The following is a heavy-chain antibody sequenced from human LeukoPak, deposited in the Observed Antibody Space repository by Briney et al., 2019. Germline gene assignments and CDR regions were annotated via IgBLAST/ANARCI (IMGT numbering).Heavy chain of an antibody. Sequence: GGSLRLSCAASGFTVSSNYMSWVRQAPGKGLEWVSLINSHGSAYYADSVKGRFTVSRDNAKNTLHPQMNSLTVDDTALYYCATDYYYRLDSWAQGTTVTVSS. J-gene: IGHJ6*02. V-gene: IGHV3-66*01. D-gene: IGHD1-1*01. CDR1: GFTVSSNY. CDR3: ATDYYYRLDS. CDR2: INSHGSA.